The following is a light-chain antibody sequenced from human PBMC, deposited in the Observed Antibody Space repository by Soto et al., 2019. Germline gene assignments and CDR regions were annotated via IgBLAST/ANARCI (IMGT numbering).Light chain of an antibody. Sequence: QAVVTQEPSFSVSPGGTVTLTCGLSSGSVSISYYPSWYQQTPGQAPRTLIDSTNTRSSGVPDRFSGSILGNKAALTITGAKADDESNYYCVLYMGSGISMFGGGTKLTVL. J-gene: IGLJ3*02. CDR1: SGSVSISYY. CDR2: STN. V-gene: IGLV8-61*01. CDR3: VLYMGSGISM.